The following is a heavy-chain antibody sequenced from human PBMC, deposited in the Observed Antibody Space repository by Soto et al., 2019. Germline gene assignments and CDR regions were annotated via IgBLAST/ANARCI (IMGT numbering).Heavy chain of an antibody. J-gene: IGHJ4*02. Sequence: PGGSLRLSCAASGFTFSSYGMHWVRQAPGKGLEWVAVIWYDGSNKYYADSVKGRFTISRDNSKNTLYLQMNSLRAEDTAVYYCARGPVMTTVTRFDYWGQGTLVTVSS. V-gene: IGHV3-33*01. D-gene: IGHD4-17*01. CDR2: IWYDGSNK. CDR3: ARGPVMTTVTRFDY. CDR1: GFTFSSYG.